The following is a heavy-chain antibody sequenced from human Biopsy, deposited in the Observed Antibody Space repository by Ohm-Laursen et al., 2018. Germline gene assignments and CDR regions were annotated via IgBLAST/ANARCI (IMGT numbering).Heavy chain of an antibody. D-gene: IGHD7-27*01. CDR1: GFTVSSTY. J-gene: IGHJ4*02. CDR2: IYTGGST. Sequence: GSLRLSCAASGFTVSSTYMSWVRQAPGKGLEWVSVIYTGGSTFYADSVKGRFTISRDNSKNTLYLQMNNLRAEDTAVFYCAKDLRNNNWGVENWGQGTLVTVSS. CDR3: AKDLRNNNWGVEN. V-gene: IGHV3-53*05.